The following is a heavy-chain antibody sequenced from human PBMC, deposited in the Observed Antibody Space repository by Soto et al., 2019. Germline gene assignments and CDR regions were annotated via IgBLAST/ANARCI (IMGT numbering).Heavy chain of an antibody. D-gene: IGHD4-17*01. V-gene: IGHV3-23*01. CDR3: AKDNYGDYVEGYFQH. Sequence: EVQLLESGGGLVQPGGSLRLSCAASGFTFSSYAMSWVRQAPGKGLEWVSAISGSGGSTYYADSVKGRFTISRDNSKNTLYLQMNGLRAEDTAVYYCAKDNYGDYVEGYFQHWGQGTLVTVSS. J-gene: IGHJ1*01. CDR1: GFTFSSYA. CDR2: ISGSGGST.